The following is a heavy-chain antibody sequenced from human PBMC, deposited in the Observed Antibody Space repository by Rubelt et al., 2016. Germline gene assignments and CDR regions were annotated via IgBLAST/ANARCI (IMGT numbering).Heavy chain of an antibody. J-gene: IGHJ6*02. CDR2: IHSGGST. Sequence: EVQLVESGGGLIQPGGSLRLSCAASGFSVSGNWMSWVRQAPGRGLEWVSVIHSGGSTFYAGSVKGRFTSSRDNSRNTGSLQMSSLRVEDTAVYYCAKGPSGDVWGRGTTVTVSS. CDR1: GFSVSGNW. V-gene: IGHV3-53*01. CDR3: AKGPSGDV.